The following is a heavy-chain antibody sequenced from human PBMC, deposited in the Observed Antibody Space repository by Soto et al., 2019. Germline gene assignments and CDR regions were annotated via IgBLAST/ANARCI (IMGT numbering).Heavy chain of an antibody. CDR3: AREVLGPLVYFDY. CDR1: GFSFSSYS. Sequence: PGGSLRLSCVASGFSFSSYSLVWVRQAPGKGLEWVAVISYDGSNKYYADSVKGRFTISRDNSKNTLYLQMNSLRAEDTAVYYCAREVLGPLVYFDYWGQGTLVTVSS. CDR2: ISYDGSNK. V-gene: IGHV3-30*03. D-gene: IGHD2-15*01. J-gene: IGHJ4*02.